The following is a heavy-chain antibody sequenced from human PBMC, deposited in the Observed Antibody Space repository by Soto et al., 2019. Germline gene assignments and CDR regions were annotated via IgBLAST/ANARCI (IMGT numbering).Heavy chain of an antibody. D-gene: IGHD2-2*01. V-gene: IGHV3-11*01. Sequence: QVQLVESGGGLVQPGGSLRLSCAASGFTFSDYYMSWIRQAPGKGLEWVSYISSSGSTIYYADSVKGRFTISRDNAKNSLYLQMNSLRAEDTAVYYCARAYCSSTSCYPHWYFDLWGRGTLVTVSS. CDR1: GFTFSDYY. CDR3: ARAYCSSTSCYPHWYFDL. J-gene: IGHJ2*01. CDR2: ISSSGSTI.